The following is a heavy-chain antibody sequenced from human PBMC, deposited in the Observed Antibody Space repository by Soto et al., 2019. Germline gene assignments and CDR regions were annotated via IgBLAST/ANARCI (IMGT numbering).Heavy chain of an antibody. CDR2: IWYDGSNK. J-gene: IGHJ4*02. CDR1: GMYFSSYG. V-gene: IGHV3-33*01. Sequence: GGSLRLSCAASGMYFSSYGMHWVRQAPGKGLEWVTAIWYDGSNKYYADSVRGRFTISRDNSKNTLYLQMNSLRAEDTAVYYCPRAGGWLQLRNYFDYWGQGTLVTVSS. CDR3: PRAGGWLQLRNYFDY. D-gene: IGHD5-12*01.